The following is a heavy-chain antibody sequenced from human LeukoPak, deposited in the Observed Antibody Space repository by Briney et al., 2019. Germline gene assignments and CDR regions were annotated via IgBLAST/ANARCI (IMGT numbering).Heavy chain of an antibody. D-gene: IGHD1-26*01. CDR2: INHSGST. CDR1: GGSISSSSYY. Sequence: SETLSLTCTVSGGSISSSSYYWNWIRQPPGKGLEWIGEINHSGSTSYNPSLKSRVTISEDTSKNQFSLNLNSVTAADTAIYYCARAYSPVWNGSHSLFDPWGQGTLVTVSS. J-gene: IGHJ5*02. CDR3: ARAYSPVWNGSHSLFDP. V-gene: IGHV4-39*07.